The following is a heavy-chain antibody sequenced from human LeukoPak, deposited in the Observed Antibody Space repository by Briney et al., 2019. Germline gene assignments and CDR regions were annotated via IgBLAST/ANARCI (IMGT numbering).Heavy chain of an antibody. V-gene: IGHV3-30*04. D-gene: IGHD6-19*01. Sequence: GGSLRLSCVASGFSFSDYDMHWVRQAPGKGLEWVATIAYDGGNNHYADSVKGRFTISRDISKNTLYLHMNSLRAEDTAFYYCANLAVAGLDFWGQGTVVTVS. CDR3: ANLAVAGLDF. J-gene: IGHJ4*02. CDR2: IAYDGGNN. CDR1: GFSFSDYD.